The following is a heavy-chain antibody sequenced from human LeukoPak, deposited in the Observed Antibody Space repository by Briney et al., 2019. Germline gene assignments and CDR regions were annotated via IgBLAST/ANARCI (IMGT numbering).Heavy chain of an antibody. CDR1: GDSISSSSYY. CDR2: IYYSGTT. CDR3: ARGYSNWDY. Sequence: SETLSLTCTVSGDSISSSSYYWGWIRQPPGKGLEWIGNIYYSGTTFYNPSLKSRVTISIDTSKNQFSLKLSSVTAADTAVYYCARGYSNWDYWGQGTLVTVSS. D-gene: IGHD4-11*01. J-gene: IGHJ4*02. V-gene: IGHV4-39*02.